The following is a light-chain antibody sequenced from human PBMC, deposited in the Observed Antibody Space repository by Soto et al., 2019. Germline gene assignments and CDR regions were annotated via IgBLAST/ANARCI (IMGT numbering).Light chain of an antibody. V-gene: IGLV1-44*01. J-gene: IGLJ1*01. CDR2: SNN. Sequence: QAVVTQPPSASGTPGQRVTISCSGNSSNIGSNTVNWYQQLPGTAPKLLIDSNNQRPSGVPDRFSGSKSGTSASLAISGLQSEDEADYYCAAWDDSLDYVFGTGTKLTVL. CDR1: SSNIGSNT. CDR3: AAWDDSLDYV.